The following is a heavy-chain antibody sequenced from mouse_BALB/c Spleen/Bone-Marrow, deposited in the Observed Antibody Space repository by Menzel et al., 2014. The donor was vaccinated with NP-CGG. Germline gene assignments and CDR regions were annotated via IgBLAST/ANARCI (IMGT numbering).Heavy chain of an antibody. Sequence: EVKLMESGPELEKPGASVKMSCKASGYSFTDYNMNWVKQSNGKSLEWIANIDPSYGGTTYNQKFKGKATLTVDKSSSTVYMQLKSRTSDDSAVYYCARGHDGYGTRFAYWGQGTLVTVSA. V-gene: IGHV1-39*01. D-gene: IGHD2-3*01. CDR1: GYSFTDYN. CDR2: IDPSYGGT. CDR3: ARGHDGYGTRFAY. J-gene: IGHJ3*01.